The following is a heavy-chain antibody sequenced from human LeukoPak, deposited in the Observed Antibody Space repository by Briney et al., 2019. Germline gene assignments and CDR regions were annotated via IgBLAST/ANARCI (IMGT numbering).Heavy chain of an antibody. D-gene: IGHD3-16*02. CDR3: ARGSGLGELSLN. CDR1: GYTFTGYY. V-gene: IGHV1-69*06. Sequence: GASVKVSCKASGYTFTGYYMHWVRQAPGQGLEWMGGIIPIFGTANYAQKFQGRVTITADKSTSTAYMELSSLRSEDTAVYYCARGSGLGELSLNWGQGTLVTVSS. CDR2: IIPIFGTA. J-gene: IGHJ4*02.